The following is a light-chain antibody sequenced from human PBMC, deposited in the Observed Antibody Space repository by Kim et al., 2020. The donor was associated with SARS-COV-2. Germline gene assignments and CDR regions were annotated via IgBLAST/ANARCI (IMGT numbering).Light chain of an antibody. CDR2: AAS. J-gene: IGKJ1*01. Sequence: DIQMTQSPSSLSASVGERVTITCRASQSISSYLNWYQQKPGKAPKLLIYAASSLQSGVPSRFSGSGSGTDFTLTISRLQPEDFATYYCQRSYSTPWRFGQRTKVDI. V-gene: IGKV1-39*01. CDR1: QSISSY. CDR3: QRSYSTPWR.